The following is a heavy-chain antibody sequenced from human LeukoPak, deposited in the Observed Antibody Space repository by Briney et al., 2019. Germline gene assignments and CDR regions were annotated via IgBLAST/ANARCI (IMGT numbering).Heavy chain of an antibody. Sequence: GGSLRLSCSDSGYTFSSHAMQWVRHTLGEGLEYVSAISSNGGSTYYADCVKCRFTISRDNFKNTLYLQMSSLRAEDTAVYYCVKDGCMSTMTYDDLFDYWGQGTLVTVSS. CDR3: VKDGCMSTMTYDDLFDY. CDR1: GYTFSSHA. J-gene: IGHJ4*02. CDR2: ISSNGGST. D-gene: IGHD5/OR15-5a*01. V-gene: IGHV3-64D*06.